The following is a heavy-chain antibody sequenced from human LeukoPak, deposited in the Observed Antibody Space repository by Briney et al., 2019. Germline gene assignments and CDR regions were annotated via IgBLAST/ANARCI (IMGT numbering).Heavy chain of an antibody. J-gene: IGHJ4*02. CDR3: ASLGQGGDMVRGSGDYFDY. CDR1: GFTFSSYW. V-gene: IGHV3-33*08. D-gene: IGHD3-10*01. Sequence: PGGSLRLSCAASGFTFSSYWMSWVRQAPGKGLEWVAVIWYDGSNKYYADSVKGRFTISRDNSKNTLYLQMNSLRAEDTAVYYCASLGQGGDMVRGSGDYFDYWGQGTLVTVSS. CDR2: IWYDGSNK.